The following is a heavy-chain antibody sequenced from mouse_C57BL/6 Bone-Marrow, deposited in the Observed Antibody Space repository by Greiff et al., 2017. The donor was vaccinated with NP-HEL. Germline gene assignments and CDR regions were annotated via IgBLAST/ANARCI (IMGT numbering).Heavy chain of an antibody. CDR2: ISSGGSYT. V-gene: IGHV5-6*01. Sequence: EVKLMESGGDLVKPGGSLKISCAASGFTFSSYGMSWVRQTPDKRLEWVATISSGGSYTYYTDSVKGRFTISRDNAKNTLYLQLSSLKSENTAMYCCARHYYAMDYWGQGTSVTVSS. J-gene: IGHJ4*01. CDR1: GFTFSSYG. CDR3: ARHYYAMDY.